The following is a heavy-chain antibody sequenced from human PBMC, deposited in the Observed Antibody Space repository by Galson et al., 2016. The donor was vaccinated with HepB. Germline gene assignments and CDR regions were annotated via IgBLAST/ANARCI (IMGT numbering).Heavy chain of an antibody. J-gene: IGHJ4*02. V-gene: IGHV1-2*02. CDR3: ATSYWDYVY. D-gene: IGHD1-7*01. Sequence: NYAQKFQGRVTMTRDTSISTAYMELNRLRSDDTAVYYCATSYWDYVYWGQGTLVTVSS.